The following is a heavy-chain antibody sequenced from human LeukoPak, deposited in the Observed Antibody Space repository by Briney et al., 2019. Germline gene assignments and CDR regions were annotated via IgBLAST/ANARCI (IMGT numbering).Heavy chain of an antibody. Sequence: EASVKVSCKASGYTFTGYYMHWVRQAPGQGLEWMGWINPNSGGTNYAQKFQGRVTMTGDTSISTAYMELSSLRSEDTAVYYCARDRFRDYYGSGSYYDYWGQGTLVTVSS. CDR2: INPNSGGT. J-gene: IGHJ4*02. V-gene: IGHV1-2*02. CDR3: ARDRFRDYYGSGSYYDY. CDR1: GYTFTGYY. D-gene: IGHD3-10*01.